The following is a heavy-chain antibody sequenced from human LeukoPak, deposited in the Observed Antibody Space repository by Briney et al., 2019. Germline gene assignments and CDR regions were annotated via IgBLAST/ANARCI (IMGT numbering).Heavy chain of an antibody. D-gene: IGHD3-16*01. CDR3: ARAGPYDYVWGSPSYYFDY. Sequence: GGSLRLSCAASGFTFSSAWMSWVRQAPGKGLEWVGRIKSKTDGETKDYAAPVKGRFTFSRDDSKNTLYLQMNSLRTEDTAVYYCARAGPYDYVWGSPSYYFDYWGQGTLVTVSS. J-gene: IGHJ4*02. CDR1: GFTFSSAW. CDR2: IKSKTDGETK. V-gene: IGHV3-15*01.